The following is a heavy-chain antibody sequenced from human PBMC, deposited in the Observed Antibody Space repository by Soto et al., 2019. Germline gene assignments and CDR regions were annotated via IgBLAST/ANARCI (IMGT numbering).Heavy chain of an antibody. D-gene: IGHD6-13*01. CDR1: GGTFSSYA. CDR3: ARARKAAALRYYGMDV. V-gene: IGHV1-69*13. J-gene: IGHJ6*02. Sequence: GASVKVSCKASGGTFSSYAISWVRQAPGQGLEWMGGIIPIFGTANYAQKFQGRVTITADESTSTAYMELSSLRSEDTAVYYCARARKAAALRYYGMDVWGQGTTVTVSS. CDR2: IIPIFGTA.